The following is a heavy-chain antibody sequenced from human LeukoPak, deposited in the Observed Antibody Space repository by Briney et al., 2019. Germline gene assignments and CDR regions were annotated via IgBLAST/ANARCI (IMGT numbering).Heavy chain of an antibody. J-gene: IGHJ5*02. CDR2: TYYRSKWYN. CDR1: GDSVSSNSAA. CDR3: ARDFWGNRGSTSWFDP. V-gene: IGHV6-1*01. Sequence: SQTLSLTCAISGDSVSSNSAAWNWIRQSPSRGLEWLGRTYYRSKWYNDYAAFVQSRITINPDASKNQFSLHLNSVTPEDTAVYYCARDFWGNRGSTSWFDPWGQGTLVTVSS. D-gene: IGHD3-16*01.